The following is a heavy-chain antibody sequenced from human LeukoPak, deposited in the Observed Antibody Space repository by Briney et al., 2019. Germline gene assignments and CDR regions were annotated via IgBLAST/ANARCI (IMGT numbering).Heavy chain of an antibody. CDR1: GDSMSSYY. J-gene: IGHJ4*02. Sequence: SETLSLTCTVSGDSMSSYYWSWIRQPPGKRLEWIGYIYSSGSTNYNPSLKSRVTMSVDTSKNQFSLKVSSVTAADTAVYFCASQAGLAAPYFDYRGQGALVTVSS. CDR2: IYSSGST. V-gene: IGHV4-59*01. D-gene: IGHD6-13*01. CDR3: ASQAGLAAPYFDY.